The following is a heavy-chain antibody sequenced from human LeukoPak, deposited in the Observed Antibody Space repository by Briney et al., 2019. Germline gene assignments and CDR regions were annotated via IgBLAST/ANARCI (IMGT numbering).Heavy chain of an antibody. CDR2: IKSKTDGGTT. J-gene: IGHJ4*02. V-gene: IGHV3-15*01. Sequence: GGSLRLSCAASGFTFSSYEMNWVRQAPGKGLGWVGRIKSKTDGGTTDYAAPVKGRFTISRDDSKNTLYLQMNSLKTEDTAVYYCTTDEFSRFDYWGQGTLVTVSS. CDR1: GFTFSSYE. CDR3: TTDEFSRFDY.